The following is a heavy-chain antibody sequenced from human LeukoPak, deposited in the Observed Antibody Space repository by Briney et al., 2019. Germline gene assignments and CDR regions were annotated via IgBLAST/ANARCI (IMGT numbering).Heavy chain of an antibody. CDR3: ARPISGGLAVTADWFHP. CDR1: GFAFSVYA. CDR2: INANSGTT. Sequence: GGSPRLSCTASGFAFSVYAMSWLRQPPGKGLEWVSTINANSGTTSYAASVRGRFTISRDNSKNTLYLQLNTLRADDTATYYCARPISGGLAVTADWFHPWGQGSLVVVSS. J-gene: IGHJ5*01. V-gene: IGHV3-23*01. D-gene: IGHD6-19*01.